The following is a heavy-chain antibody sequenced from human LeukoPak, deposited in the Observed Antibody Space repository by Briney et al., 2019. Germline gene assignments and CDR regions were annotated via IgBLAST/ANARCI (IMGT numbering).Heavy chain of an antibody. CDR1: GGTFSSYA. V-gene: IGHV1-69*04. D-gene: IGHD1-7*01. Sequence: SVKVSCKASGGTFSSYAISWVRQAPGQGLEWMGRIIPILGIANYAQKFQGRVTITADKSTSTAYMELSSLRSEDTAVYYCAREGGYWNYPAWGQGTLVTVSS. CDR3: AREGGYWNYPA. J-gene: IGHJ5*02. CDR2: IIPILGIA.